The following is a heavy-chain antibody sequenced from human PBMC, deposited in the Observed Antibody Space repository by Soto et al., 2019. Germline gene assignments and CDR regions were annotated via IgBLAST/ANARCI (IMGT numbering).Heavy chain of an antibody. D-gene: IGHD3-22*01. CDR3: ARGPNAYDSSGYYGRY. CDR1: GGTFSSYA. J-gene: IGHJ4*02. V-gene: IGHV1-69*13. CDR2: IIPIFGTA. Sequence: GASVKVSCKASGGTFSSYAISWVRQAPGQGLEWMGGIIPIFGTANYAQKFQGRVTITADESTSTAYMELSSLRSEDTAVYYCARGPNAYDSSGYYGRYWGQGTLVTVS.